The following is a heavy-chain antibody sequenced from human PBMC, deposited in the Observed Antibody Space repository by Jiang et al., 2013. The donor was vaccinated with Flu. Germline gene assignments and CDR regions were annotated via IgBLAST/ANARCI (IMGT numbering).Heavy chain of an antibody. D-gene: IGHD4-11*01. J-gene: IGHJ4*02. CDR3: ARDMGNYAILDY. CDR2: MSGDGSRT. CDR1: DFSFSRFW. Sequence: GLVQPGGSLRLSCAASDFSFSRFWMHWVRQAPGKGLMWVARMSGDGSRTAYADSVKGRFTISRDNAKNTLYLQMNSLRGEDTAVYFCARDMGNYAILDYWGQGTLVSVSS. V-gene: IGHV3-74*01.